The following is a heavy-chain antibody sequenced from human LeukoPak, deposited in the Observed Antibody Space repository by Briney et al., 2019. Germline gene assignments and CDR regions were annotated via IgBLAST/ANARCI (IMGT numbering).Heavy chain of an antibody. Sequence: PGGSLRLSCAASGFTFSNYGMHWLRQASGKGLEWVAFIRYDGSNKYPADSVKGRFTISRDNSKNTLYLQMESLGAEDTAVYYCAFSSGGGKSDVFDIWGQGTMVTVSS. CDR2: IRYDGSNK. CDR3: AFSSGGGKSDVFDI. J-gene: IGHJ3*02. V-gene: IGHV3-30*02. CDR1: GFTFSNYG. D-gene: IGHD2-8*02.